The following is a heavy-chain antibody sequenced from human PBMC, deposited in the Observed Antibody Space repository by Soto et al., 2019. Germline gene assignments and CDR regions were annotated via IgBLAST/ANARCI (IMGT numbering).Heavy chain of an antibody. CDR2: MSYSGST. J-gene: IGHJ4*02. V-gene: IGHV4-39*01. D-gene: IGHD6-19*01. CDR3: ARRYGWLYFDY. CDR1: GDSISSSPHY. Sequence: TSETLSLTCTVSGDSISSSPHYWGWIRQPPGKGLEWIGSMSYSGSTYYNPSLKSRVTISVDTSKNQFSLRLISVTAADTALYYCARRYGWLYFDYWGQGSLVTVSS.